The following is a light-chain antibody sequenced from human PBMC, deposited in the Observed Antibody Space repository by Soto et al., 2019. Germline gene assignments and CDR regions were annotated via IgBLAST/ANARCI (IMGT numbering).Light chain of an antibody. J-gene: IGKJ4*01. CDR2: WAS. CDR1: QSVLYTSNNKNY. CDR3: QQYYSTLLLT. V-gene: IGKV4-1*01. Sequence: DIVMTHSPDSLAVSLGERATINCKSSQSVLYTSNNKNYLAWYQQKPGQPPKLLIYWASTRESGVPDRFNGSGSGTDFTLTISSLQAEDVAVYYCQQYYSTLLLTFGGGTKVDI.